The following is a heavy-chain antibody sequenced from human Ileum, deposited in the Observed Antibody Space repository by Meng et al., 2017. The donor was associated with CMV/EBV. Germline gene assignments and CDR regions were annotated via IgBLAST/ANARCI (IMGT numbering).Heavy chain of an antibody. J-gene: IGHJ4*02. CDR2: LYSDGSTLGAFT. Sequence: ETLSLTCAASGFTFSSYSMNWVRQAPGKGLEWVSVLYSDGSTLGAFTYYADSVEGRFTISRDSSKNTLYLQMDSLRAEDSAVYYCASHTHYAGNPPGTHNCWGQGTLVTVSS. D-gene: IGHD1-14*01. CDR1: GFTFSSYS. V-gene: IGHV3-NL1*01. CDR3: ASHTHYAGNPPGTHNC.